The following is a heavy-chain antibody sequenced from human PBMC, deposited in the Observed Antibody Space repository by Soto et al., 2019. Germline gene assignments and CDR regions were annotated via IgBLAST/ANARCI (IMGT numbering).Heavy chain of an antibody. CDR1: GYTFTGYY. Sequence: QVQLVQSGAEVKKPGASVKVSCKASGYTFTGYYMHWVRQAPGQGLEWMGWINPNSGGTNYAQKFQGWVTMTRDTSISTDYMELSRLRSDDTAMYYCARAWGEKVGATYYYYGMDVWGQGTTVTVSS. J-gene: IGHJ6*02. D-gene: IGHD1-26*01. CDR3: ARAWGEKVGATYYYYGMDV. CDR2: INPNSGGT. V-gene: IGHV1-2*04.